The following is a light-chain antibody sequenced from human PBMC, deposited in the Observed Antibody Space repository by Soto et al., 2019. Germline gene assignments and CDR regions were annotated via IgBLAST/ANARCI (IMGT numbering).Light chain of an antibody. V-gene: IGLV1-51*01. CDR3: AAWDSSLTGGRV. J-gene: IGLJ3*02. Sequence: QSVLTQPPSVSAAPGQKVTISCSGSNSNIGNNYVSWYQQFPGTAPKLLIYDNNKRPSGVPDRFSGSKSGTSATLDITGLQTGDEADYYCAAWDSSLTGGRVFGGGTKFTVL. CDR2: DNN. CDR1: NSNIGNNY.